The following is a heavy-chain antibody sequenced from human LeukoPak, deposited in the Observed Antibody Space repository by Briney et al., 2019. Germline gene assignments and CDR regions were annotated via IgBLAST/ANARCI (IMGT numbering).Heavy chain of an antibody. CDR3: ARIRIAVAGTEGETPFDY. Sequence: ASGPTLVKPTQTLTLTCTFSGFSLSTSGMCVSWIRQPPGKTLERLARIDWDDDKYYSTSLKTRLTISKDTSKNQVVLTMTNMDPVDTATYYCARIRIAVAGTEGETPFDYWGQGTLVTVSS. CDR2: IDWDDDK. J-gene: IGHJ4*02. V-gene: IGHV2-70*11. CDR1: GFSLSTSGMC. D-gene: IGHD6-19*01.